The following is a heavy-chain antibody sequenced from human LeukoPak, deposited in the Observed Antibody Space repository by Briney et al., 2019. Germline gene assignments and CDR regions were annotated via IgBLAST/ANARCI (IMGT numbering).Heavy chain of an antibody. V-gene: IGHV1-8*01. CDR3: ARGYYYYYYMDV. CDR1: GYTFTSYD. Sequence: ASVKVSCKASGYTFTSYDINWVRQATGQGLEWMGWMNPSSGNTGYAQKFQGRVTMTRNTSISTAYMELSSLRSEDTAVYYCARGYYYYYYMDVWGKGTTVTVSS. J-gene: IGHJ6*03. CDR2: MNPSSGNT.